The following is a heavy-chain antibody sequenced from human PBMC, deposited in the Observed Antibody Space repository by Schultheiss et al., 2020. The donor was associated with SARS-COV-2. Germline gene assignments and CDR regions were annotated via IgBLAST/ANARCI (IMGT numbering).Heavy chain of an antibody. CDR2: INHSGST. D-gene: IGHD6-13*01. CDR1: GGSISSSSYY. Sequence: SETLSLTCTVSGGSISSSSYYWGWIRQPPGKGLEWIGEINHSGSTNYNPSLKSRVTISVDTSKNQFSLKLSSVTAADTAVYYCARGGSYSSSWYVRWFDPWGQGTLVTVSS. J-gene: IGHJ5*02. V-gene: IGHV4-39*07. CDR3: ARGGSYSSSWYVRWFDP.